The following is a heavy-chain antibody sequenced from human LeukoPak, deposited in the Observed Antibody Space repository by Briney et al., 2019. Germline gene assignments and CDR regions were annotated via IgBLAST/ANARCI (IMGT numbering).Heavy chain of an antibody. D-gene: IGHD1-1*01. CDR3: ARVGFTTGFDY. V-gene: IGHV1-69*13. CDR1: GGTSNNYG. CDR2: IIPIFDTP. J-gene: IGHJ4*02. Sequence: ASVKVSCKASGGTSNNYGINWVRQAPGQGLEWMGGIIPIFDTPYYAQNFQDRVTITADESPSTAYMELTSLRSEDTAMYYCARVGFTTGFDYWGQGTLVTVSS.